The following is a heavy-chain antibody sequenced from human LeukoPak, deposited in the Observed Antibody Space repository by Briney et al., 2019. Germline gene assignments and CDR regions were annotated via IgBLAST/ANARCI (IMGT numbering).Heavy chain of an antibody. CDR2: VYYSGST. V-gene: IGHV4-61*01. D-gene: IGHD6-19*01. CDR1: GGSVSSGSYH. Sequence: SWTLSLTCTVSGGSVSSGSYHWSWLRQPPGKGLEWIGYVYYSGSTNYKSSLKSRVTISLDTSKNQFSLKLSSVTAADTAVYYWATMHSSAWYSYWGQGTLVTVSS. J-gene: IGHJ4*02. CDR3: ATMHSSAWYSY.